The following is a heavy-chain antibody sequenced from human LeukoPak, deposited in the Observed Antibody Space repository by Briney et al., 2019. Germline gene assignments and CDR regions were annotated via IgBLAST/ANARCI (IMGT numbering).Heavy chain of an antibody. V-gene: IGHV4-59*01. Sequence: SETLALTCTVSGGSISSYYWSWIRQPPGKGLEWIGYIYYSGSTNYNPSLQSRVTISVDTSKNQFSLKLSSVTAADTAVYYCARATYSSGWGTSDYWGQGTLVTVSS. CDR2: IYYSGST. CDR1: GGSISSYY. J-gene: IGHJ4*02. D-gene: IGHD6-19*01. CDR3: ARATYSSGWGTSDY.